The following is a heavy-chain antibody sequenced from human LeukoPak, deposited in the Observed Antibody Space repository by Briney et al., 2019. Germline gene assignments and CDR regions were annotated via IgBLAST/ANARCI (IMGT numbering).Heavy chain of an antibody. CDR3: ASSGLTGTTADY. Sequence: SETLSLTRPGSGGSLSSGIYYARWIPQPAEEGLVCIGRIYTSGCTNYNPSLKSRVTMLLYASKNQFYLKLSSGTAADTAVYYCASSGLTGTTADYWGQGTLVTVSS. CDR2: IYTSGCT. D-gene: IGHD1-7*01. J-gene: IGHJ4*02. V-gene: IGHV4-61*02. CDR1: GGSLSSGIYY.